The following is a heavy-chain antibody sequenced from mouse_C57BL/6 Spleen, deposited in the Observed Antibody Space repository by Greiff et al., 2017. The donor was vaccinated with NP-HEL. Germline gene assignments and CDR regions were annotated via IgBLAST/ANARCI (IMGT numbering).Heavy chain of an antibody. CDR2: ISDGGSYT. D-gene: IGHD2-1*01. CDR1: GFTFSSYA. CDR3: AREGSTMGPYYFDY. J-gene: IGHJ2*01. Sequence: EVKVVESGGGLVKPGGSLKLSCAASGFTFSSYAMSWVRQTPEKRLEWVATISDGGSYTYYPDNVKGRFTISRDNAKNNLYLQMSHLKSEDTAMYYCAREGSTMGPYYFDYWGQGTTLTVSS. V-gene: IGHV5-4*01.